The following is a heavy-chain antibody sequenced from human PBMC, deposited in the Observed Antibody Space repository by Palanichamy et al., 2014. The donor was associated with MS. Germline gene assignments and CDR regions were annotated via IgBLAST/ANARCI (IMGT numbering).Heavy chain of an antibody. CDR2: IKQDGGEE. D-gene: IGHD2-8*01. Sequence: EVQLVESGGGLVQPGGSLRLSCAASGFTFSNCWMSWVRQAPGKGLDWVASIKQDGGEEYYVDSVKGRFTISRDNAKNLLYLQMNSLRAEDTAVFYCARHGRHLDYWGQGTLVTVSS. V-gene: IGHV3-7*01. J-gene: IGHJ4*02. CDR3: ARHGRHLDY. CDR1: GFTFSNCW.